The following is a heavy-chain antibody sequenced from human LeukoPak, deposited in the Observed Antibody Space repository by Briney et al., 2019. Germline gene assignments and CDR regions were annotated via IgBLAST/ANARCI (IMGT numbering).Heavy chain of an antibody. CDR2: IYFRGNT. Sequence: PSETLSLTCTVSGGSVSSGSYYWSWIRQPPGKGLEWIGYIYFRGNTNNNPSLKSRATISVDTSQNQFSLRLTSVTAADTAVYYCARDGLGLPPDYWGQGILVTVSS. V-gene: IGHV4-61*01. CDR1: GGSVSSGSYY. J-gene: IGHJ4*02. D-gene: IGHD3-10*01. CDR3: ARDGLGLPPDY.